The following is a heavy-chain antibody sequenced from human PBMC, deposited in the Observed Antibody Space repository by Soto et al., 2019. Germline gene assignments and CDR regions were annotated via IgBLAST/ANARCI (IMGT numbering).Heavy chain of an antibody. CDR1: GYTFTTYQ. D-gene: IGHD3-22*01. V-gene: IGHV1-46*01. CDR2: INPSGGST. J-gene: IGHJ4*02. Sequence: ASVKVSCKASGYTFTTYQMHWVRQAPGQGLEWMGIINPSGGSTVYAQKFQGRVTMTRGTSTSTVYMELSSLRSEDTAVYYCAKWSDNFDSIGRPLDYWGQGTLVTVSS. CDR3: AKWSDNFDSIGRPLDY.